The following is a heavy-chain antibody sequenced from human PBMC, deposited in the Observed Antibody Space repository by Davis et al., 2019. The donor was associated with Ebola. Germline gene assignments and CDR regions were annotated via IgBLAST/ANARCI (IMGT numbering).Heavy chain of an antibody. D-gene: IGHD2-2*01. V-gene: IGHV1-46*01. CDR1: GYTFTSYY. CDR3: AREGYCNSPSCHSFDY. J-gene: IGHJ4*02. Sequence: AASVKVSCKASGYTFTSYYVHWVRQAPGQGLEWMGVLNSRDGTTAYAQKFQGRFPLTRDTSTSTVYMELSSLRSEDTAIYYCAREGYCNSPSCHSFDYWGQGTLVAVSS. CDR2: LNSRDGTT.